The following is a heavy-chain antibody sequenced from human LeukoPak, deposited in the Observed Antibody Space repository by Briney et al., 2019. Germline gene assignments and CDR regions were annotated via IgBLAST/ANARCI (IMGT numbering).Heavy chain of an antibody. J-gene: IGHJ4*02. Sequence: SETLSLTCTVSGGSISSYYWSWIRQPPGKGLEWIGYIYYSGSTNYNPSLKSRVTISVDTPKNQFSLKLSSVTAADTAVYYCARAYPSPERWQPYYFDYWGQGTLVTVSS. V-gene: IGHV4-59*01. CDR3: ARAYPSPERWQPYYFDY. CDR1: GGSISSYY. CDR2: IYYSGST. D-gene: IGHD5-24*01.